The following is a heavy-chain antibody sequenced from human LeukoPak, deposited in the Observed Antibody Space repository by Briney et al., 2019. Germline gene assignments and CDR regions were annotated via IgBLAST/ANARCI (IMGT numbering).Heavy chain of an antibody. D-gene: IGHD2-2*01. CDR1: GFTFSSYA. V-gene: IGHV3-64*01. CDR3: ARDKGPAAAYYFDY. J-gene: IGHJ4*02. Sequence: GGSLRLSCAASGFTFSSYAMHWVRQAPGKGLEYVSAISSNGGSTYYANSVKGRFTISRDNSKNTLYLQMGSLRAEDMAVYYCARDKGPAAAYYFDYWGQGTLVTVSS. CDR2: ISSNGGST.